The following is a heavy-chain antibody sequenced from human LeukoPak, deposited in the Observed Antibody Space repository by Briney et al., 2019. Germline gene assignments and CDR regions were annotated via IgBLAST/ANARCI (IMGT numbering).Heavy chain of an antibody. V-gene: IGHV3-30-3*01. CDR1: GFTFSSYA. CDR3: ARAKDIVVVVAATDY. CDR2: ISYDGSNK. J-gene: IGHJ4*02. Sequence: GRSLRLSCAASGFTFSSYAMHWVRQAPGKGLEWVAVISYDGSNKYYADSVKGRFTISRDNSKNTLCLQMNSLRAEDTAVYYCARAKDIVVVVAATDYWGQGTLVTVSS. D-gene: IGHD2-15*01.